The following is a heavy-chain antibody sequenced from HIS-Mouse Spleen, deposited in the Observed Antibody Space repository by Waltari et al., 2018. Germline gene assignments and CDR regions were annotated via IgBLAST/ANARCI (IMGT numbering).Heavy chain of an antibody. J-gene: IGHJ3*02. CDR2: IYYSGSP. V-gene: IGHV4-39*07. Sequence: QLQLQESGPGLVKPSETLSLTCTVSGGSISSSSYYWGWLRQPPGKGLGWIGRIYYSGSPYYNPSLKSRVTISVDTSKNQFSLKLSSVTAADTAVYYCARAPTGFLEWFDAFDIWGQGTMVTVSS. CDR3: ARAPTGFLEWFDAFDI. D-gene: IGHD3-3*01. CDR1: GGSISSSSYY.